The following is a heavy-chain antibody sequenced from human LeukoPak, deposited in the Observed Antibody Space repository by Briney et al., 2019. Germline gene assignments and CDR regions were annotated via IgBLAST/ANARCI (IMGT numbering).Heavy chain of an antibody. Sequence: PSETLSPTCTVSGGSISSSSYYWGWLRQPPGKGLEWIGSIYYSGSTYYNPSLKSRVTISVDTSKNQFSLKLSSVTAADTAVYYCARDGYCSGGSCYRFLVAFDIWGQGTMVTVSS. CDR3: ARDGYCSGGSCYRFLVAFDI. CDR2: IYYSGST. CDR1: GGSISSSSYY. J-gene: IGHJ3*02. D-gene: IGHD2-15*01. V-gene: IGHV4-39*07.